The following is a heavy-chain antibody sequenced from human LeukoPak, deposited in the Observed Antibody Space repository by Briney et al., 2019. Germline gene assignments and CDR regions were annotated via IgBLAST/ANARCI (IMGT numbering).Heavy chain of an antibody. Sequence: ASVKVSCKASGPTFTSYGNSWVRQPPAQGLEWMGCISAYNGNTNYAEKLQGRVTMTTDTSTSTAYMELRSLRSDDTAVYYCARVRPTVTPNAFDIWGQGTMVTVSS. CDR2: ISAYNGNT. D-gene: IGHD4-23*01. J-gene: IGHJ3*02. V-gene: IGHV1-18*01. CDR1: GPTFTSYG. CDR3: ARVRPTVTPNAFDI.